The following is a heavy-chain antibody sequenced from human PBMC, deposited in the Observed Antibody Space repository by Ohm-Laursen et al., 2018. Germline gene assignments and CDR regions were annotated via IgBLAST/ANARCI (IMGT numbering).Heavy chain of an antibody. CDR1: GFTFSSYS. V-gene: IGHV3-21*01. J-gene: IGHJ4*02. D-gene: IGHD4-17*01. CDR2: ISSSSSYI. Sequence: GSLRLSCAASGFTFSSYSMNWVRQAPGKGLEWVSSISSSSSYIYYADSVKGRFTISRDNARNSLYPQMNSLRAEDTAVYYCAIIATVTTDPPDFDYWGQGTLVTVSS. CDR3: AIIATVTTDPPDFDY.